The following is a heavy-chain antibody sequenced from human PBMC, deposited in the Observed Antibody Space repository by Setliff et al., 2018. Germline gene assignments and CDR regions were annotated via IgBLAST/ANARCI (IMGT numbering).Heavy chain of an antibody. J-gene: IGHJ6*03. D-gene: IGHD6-19*01. Sequence: PSETLSLTCTVSGGSISSYYWSWIRQPAGKGLEWIGHIYIGGSVNYTPSLKSRVTMSIDTSKNQFSLKLNSVTAADMAVYYCAREQWLDPPGYYYMDVWAKGTTVTVSS. CDR2: IYIGGSV. V-gene: IGHV4-4*07. CDR3: AREQWLDPPGYYYMDV. CDR1: GGSISSYY.